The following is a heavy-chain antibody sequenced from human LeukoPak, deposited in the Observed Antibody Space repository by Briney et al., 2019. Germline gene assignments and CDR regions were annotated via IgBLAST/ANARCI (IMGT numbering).Heavy chain of an antibody. V-gene: IGHV1-2*02. CDR2: IKPNSVGT. CDR1: GYTFTAFY. CDR3: ARGQITMVRGVIIRCGMDV. J-gene: IGHJ6*02. D-gene: IGHD3-10*01. Sequence: ASMKFSSTASGYTFTAFYMHWVRQAPGQGLEWIGLIKPNSVGTKYAQKSQGRVTMTRDTSISTAYMELSRLSSDDTAVYYCARGQITMVRGVIIRCGMDVWGQGTTVTVSS.